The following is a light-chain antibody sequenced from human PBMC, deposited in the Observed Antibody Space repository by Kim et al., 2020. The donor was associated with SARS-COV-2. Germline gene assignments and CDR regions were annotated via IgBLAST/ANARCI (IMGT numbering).Light chain of an antibody. CDR3: QVWDSFGDRWV. Sequence: GDTGETAKITCVRSISVHWYQQKTGQAPVLVIYFDTDRPSGIPERFSGSNSGNTATLSISRVEAGDEADYHCQVWDSFGDRWVFGGGTQLTVL. CDR2: FDT. CDR1: IS. V-gene: IGLV3-21*01. J-gene: IGLJ3*02.